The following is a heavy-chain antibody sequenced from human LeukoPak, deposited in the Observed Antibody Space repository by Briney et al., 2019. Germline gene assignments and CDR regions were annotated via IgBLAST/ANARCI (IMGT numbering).Heavy chain of an antibody. CDR3: ARFFVLYGDYDP. Sequence: GGSLRLSCAASGFTFSSYGMSWVRQAPGKGLEWVSVIYSGGSTYYADSVKGRFTISRDNSKNTLYLQMNSLRAEDTAVYYCARFFVLYGDYDPWGQGTLVTVSS. CDR2: IYSGGST. CDR1: GFTFSSYG. D-gene: IGHD4-17*01. V-gene: IGHV3-66*01. J-gene: IGHJ5*02.